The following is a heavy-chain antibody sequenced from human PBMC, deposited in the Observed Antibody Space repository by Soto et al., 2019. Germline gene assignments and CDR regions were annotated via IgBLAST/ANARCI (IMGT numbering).Heavy chain of an antibody. J-gene: IGHJ4*02. CDR3: VRGQDGYNNSPDYLDY. CDR2: IYHSGST. D-gene: IGHD5-12*01. V-gene: IGHV4-38-2*01. CDR1: DDSSSSGYY. Sequence: VTMSHPCGVVDDSSSSGYYWGWIQQPPGKGLEWIGSIYHSGSTYYNPSLKSRVTISVDTSKNQFSLKLSSVTAADTAVYYCVRGQDGYNNSPDYLDYRGQGTLVPGSS.